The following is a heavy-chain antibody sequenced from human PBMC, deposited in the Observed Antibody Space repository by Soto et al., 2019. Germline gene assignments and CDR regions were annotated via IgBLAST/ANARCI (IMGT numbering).Heavy chain of an antibody. CDR2: IKSKTDGGTT. Sequence: GSLRLSCAASGFTFSNAWMSWVRQAPGKGLEWVGRIKSKTDGGTTDYAAPVKGRFTISSDDSKNTLYLQMNSLKTEDTVVYYCTTALTDRTNPHHGSGHRPAQPKDAFNICGHGTMST. J-gene: IGHJ3*02. V-gene: IGHV3-15*01. D-gene: IGHD2-15*01. CDR3: TTALTDRTNPHHGSGHRPAQPKDAFNI. CDR1: GFTFSNAW.